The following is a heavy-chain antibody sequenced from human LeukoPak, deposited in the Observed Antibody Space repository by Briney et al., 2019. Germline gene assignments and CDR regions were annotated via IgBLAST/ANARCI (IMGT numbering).Heavy chain of an antibody. CDR2: MNPNSGNT. V-gene: IGHV1-8*01. CDR3: ARGGSGWYDYYYYYGMDV. D-gene: IGHD6-19*01. Sequence: ASVKVSCKASGYTFTSYDINWVRQATGQGLEWMGWMNPNSGNTGYAQKFQGRVTMTRNTSISTAYMELSSLRSGDTAVYYCARGGSGWYDYYYYYGMDVWGQGTTVTVSS. CDR1: GYTFTSYD. J-gene: IGHJ6*02.